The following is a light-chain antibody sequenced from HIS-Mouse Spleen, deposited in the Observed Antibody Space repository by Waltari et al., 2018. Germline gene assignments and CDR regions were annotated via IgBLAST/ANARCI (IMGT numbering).Light chain of an antibody. Sequence: QSALTQPASVSGSPGQSITISCTGTSSDVGGYNYVSWYQQHPGKAPKLMIYDVSNRPSGVSNRLSGSKSGNTASLTISGLQAEDEADYYCCSYAGSYTYVFGTGTKVTVL. V-gene: IGLV2-14*03. CDR2: DVS. J-gene: IGLJ1*01. CDR1: SSDVGGYNY. CDR3: CSYAGSYTYV.